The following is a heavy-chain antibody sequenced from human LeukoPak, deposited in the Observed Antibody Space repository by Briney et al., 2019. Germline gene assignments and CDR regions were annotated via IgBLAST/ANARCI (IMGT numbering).Heavy chain of an antibody. Sequence: KSSETLSLTCTVSGGSISSDLYYWNWIRQPAGKGLEWIGRIYTSGSTNYNPSLKSRVTISVDTSKNQFSLKLSSVTAADTAVYYCAASGITIFGVAILTFDYWGQGTLVTVSS. CDR3: AASGITIFGVAILTFDY. J-gene: IGHJ4*02. CDR2: IYTSGST. V-gene: IGHV4-61*02. CDR1: GGSISSDLYY. D-gene: IGHD3-3*01.